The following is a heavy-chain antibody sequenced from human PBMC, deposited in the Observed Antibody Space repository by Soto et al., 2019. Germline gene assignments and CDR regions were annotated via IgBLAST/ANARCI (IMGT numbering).Heavy chain of an antibody. CDR1: GFTFSTYS. CDR3: ARAACSSTSCYPDYYYGTDV. J-gene: IGHJ6*01. CDR2: ISTSSRYR. Sequence: DGSLRLSCAACGFTFSTYSLNWVRQAPSKGLWLVSSISTSSRYRYYPDSVKCRFTSSRDNSKNALYLQMNSLGSEGTAVYYFARAACSSTSCYPDYYYGTDVCGKRSTVT. V-gene: IGHV3-21*03. D-gene: IGHD2-2*01.